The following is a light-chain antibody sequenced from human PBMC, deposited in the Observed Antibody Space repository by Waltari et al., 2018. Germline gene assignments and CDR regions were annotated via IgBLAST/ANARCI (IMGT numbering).Light chain of an antibody. J-gene: IGKJ2*01. CDR1: QSLLSTDGKTS. Sequence: DTVMTQTPLSLSVTPVQPAPISCQSSQSLLSTDGKTSLYWYLQKPGQSPQLLIYEVSVRFSGVPDRFSGSGSGTDFTLKISRVEAEDVGIYYCMQATHIPYTFGQGTKLQIK. CDR2: EVS. V-gene: IGKV2-29*02. CDR3: MQATHIPYT.